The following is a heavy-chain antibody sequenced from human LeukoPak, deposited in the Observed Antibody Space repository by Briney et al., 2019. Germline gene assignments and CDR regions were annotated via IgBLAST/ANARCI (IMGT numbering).Heavy chain of an antibody. Sequence: SETLSLTCTVSGGSISSSSYYWGWIRQPPGKGLEWIGSIYYSGSTYYNPSLKSRVTISVDTSKNQFSLKLSSVTAADTAVYYCARDSSGWREYLDYWGQGTLVTVSS. CDR1: GGSISSSSYY. D-gene: IGHD6-19*01. V-gene: IGHV4-39*07. CDR3: ARDSSGWREYLDY. CDR2: IYYSGST. J-gene: IGHJ4*02.